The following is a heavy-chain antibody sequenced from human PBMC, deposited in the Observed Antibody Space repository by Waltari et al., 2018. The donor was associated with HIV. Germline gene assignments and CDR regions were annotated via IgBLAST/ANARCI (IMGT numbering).Heavy chain of an antibody. Sequence: QITLRESGPTLVKPTQTLTLTCTFSGFSLTASGVGVGWILQPPGKALEWLALIYCDDDKRYSPTLKSRLTITKDTFKNQMVLTMNNVDPVYTATYYCEHRPDSGSYYVDALDFWGQGTMVTVSS. V-gene: IGHV2-5*02. D-gene: IGHD1-26*01. J-gene: IGHJ3*01. CDR2: IYCDDDK. CDR1: GFSLTASGVG. CDR3: EHRPDSGSYYVDALDF.